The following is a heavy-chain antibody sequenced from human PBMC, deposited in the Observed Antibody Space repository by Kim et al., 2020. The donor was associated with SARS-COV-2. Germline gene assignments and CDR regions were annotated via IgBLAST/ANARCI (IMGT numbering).Heavy chain of an antibody. J-gene: IGHJ4*02. CDR2: IKEDGSEK. V-gene: IGHV3-7*01. CDR3: AKTSGFFDV. CDR1: GFTFSTSW. D-gene: IGHD3-10*01. Sequence: GGSLRLSCVASGFTFSTSWMTWVRQGPGKGLQLVANIKEDGSEKFYLDSVRGRLTISRDNADNSLFLQMDSLRAEDTAVYYCAKTSGFFDVWGQRNLVTASS.